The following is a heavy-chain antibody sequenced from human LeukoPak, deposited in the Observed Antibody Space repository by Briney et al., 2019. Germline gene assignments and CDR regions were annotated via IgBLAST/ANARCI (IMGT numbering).Heavy chain of an antibody. V-gene: IGHV3-7*01. CDR1: GFKFSSYW. CDR3: ARDGSGYSTW. D-gene: IGHD5-18*01. Sequence: PGGSLRLSCAGSGFKFSSYWMSWLRQAPGKGLEWVANIKEDGSETHYVDSVKGRFTIFRNNAENSLYLQMNSLRADDTAVYYCARDGSGYSTWWGQGTLVTVSS. CDR2: IKEDGSET. J-gene: IGHJ4*02.